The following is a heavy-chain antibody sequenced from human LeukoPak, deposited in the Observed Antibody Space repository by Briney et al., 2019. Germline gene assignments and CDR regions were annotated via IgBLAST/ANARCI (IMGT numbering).Heavy chain of an antibody. J-gene: IGHJ4*02. CDR3: ARHWRLFDF. CDR1: GYTFTNYA. CDR2: INTNIGNS. Sequence: ASVKVSCKASGYTFTNYAINWVRQAPGQGLEWVGWINTNIGNSTYAQGFTGRFVFSLDTSVSTAYLQISSLKAEDTAVYYCARHWRLFDFWGQGTLVIVSS. D-gene: IGHD1-1*01. V-gene: IGHV7-4-1*02.